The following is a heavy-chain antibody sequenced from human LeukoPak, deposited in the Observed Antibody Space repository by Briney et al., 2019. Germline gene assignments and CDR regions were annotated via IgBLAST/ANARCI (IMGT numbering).Heavy chain of an antibody. D-gene: IGHD4-17*01. CDR3: ARPNYGASDY. V-gene: IGHV5-51*01. Sequence: GESLKISCKASGYSFTNFWIGWVRQMPGKGLEWMGIIYPGDSDTKYSPSFQGQVTISADKSISTAYLQWSSLKASDTAMYYCARPNYGASDYWGQGTLVTVSS. CDR2: IYPGDSDT. J-gene: IGHJ4*02. CDR1: GYSFTNFW.